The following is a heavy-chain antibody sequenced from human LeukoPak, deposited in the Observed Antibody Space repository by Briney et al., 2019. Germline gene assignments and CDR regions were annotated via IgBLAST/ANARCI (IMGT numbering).Heavy chain of an antibody. V-gene: IGHV3-43*02. CDR1: GFTFDEYA. Sequence: GGSLRLSCAASGFTFDEYAMHWVRQAPGKGLEWVSLISGGGSSTYYADSVKGRFTISRDNSKNSLYLQMNSLKTEDTALYYCAKITRNSGWYVALDYWGQGTLVAVSS. J-gene: IGHJ4*02. D-gene: IGHD6-19*01. CDR2: ISGGGSST. CDR3: AKITRNSGWYVALDY.